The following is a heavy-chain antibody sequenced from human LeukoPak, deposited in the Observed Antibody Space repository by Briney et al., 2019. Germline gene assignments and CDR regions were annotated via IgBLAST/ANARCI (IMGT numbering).Heavy chain of an antibody. J-gene: IGHJ4*02. V-gene: IGHV4-34*01. CDR2: INHSGST. D-gene: IGHD5-18*01. CDR1: GGSFSGYY. Sequence: SETLSLTCAVYGGSFSGYYWSWIRQPPGKGLEWIGEINHSGSTNYNPSLKSRVTISVDTSKNQFSLQLSSVTAADTAVYYCARGHRGYSYGYWGQGTLVTVSS. CDR3: ARGHRGYSYGY.